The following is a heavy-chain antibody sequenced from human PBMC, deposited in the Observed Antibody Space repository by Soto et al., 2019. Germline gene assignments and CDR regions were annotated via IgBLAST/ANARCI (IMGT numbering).Heavy chain of an antibody. CDR3: ARDSITYYYGSGPPDY. V-gene: IGHV1-3*01. Sequence: RASVKVSCKASGYTFTSYAMHWVRQAPGQRLEWMGWINAGNGNTKYSQKFQGRVTITRDTSASTAYMELSSLRSEDTAVYYCARDSITYYYGSGPPDYWGQGTLVTVSS. CDR1: GYTFTSYA. D-gene: IGHD3-10*01. J-gene: IGHJ4*02. CDR2: INAGNGNT.